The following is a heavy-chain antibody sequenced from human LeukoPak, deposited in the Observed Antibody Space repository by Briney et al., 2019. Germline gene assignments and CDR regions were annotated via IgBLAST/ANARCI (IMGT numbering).Heavy chain of an antibody. D-gene: IGHD2-15*01. CDR1: GGSISSYY. CDR3: AANPAAKGYYYYYMDV. CDR2: IYYSGST. V-gene: IGHV4-59*01. J-gene: IGHJ6*03. Sequence: SETLSLTCTVSGGSISSYYWSWIRQPPGKGLEWIGYIYYSGSTNYNPSLKSRVTISVDTSKNQFSLKLSSVTAADTAVYYCAANPAAKGYYYYYMDVWGKGTTVTVSS.